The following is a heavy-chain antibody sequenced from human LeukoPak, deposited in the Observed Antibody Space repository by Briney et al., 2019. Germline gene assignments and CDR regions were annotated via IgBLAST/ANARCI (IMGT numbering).Heavy chain of an antibody. CDR1: EFIFSGYW. V-gene: IGHV3-7*01. J-gene: IGHJ3*02. D-gene: IGHD6-19*01. CDR3: AKGEQWVLSAFDI. CDR2: IKQDGSEK. Sequence: GGSLRLSCAASEFIFSGYWMNWVRQAPGKGLEWAANIKQDGSEKQYVDSVRGRFTISRDNAKNSLYLQMNSLRVEDTAVYYCAKGEQWVLSAFDIWGQGTMVTVSS.